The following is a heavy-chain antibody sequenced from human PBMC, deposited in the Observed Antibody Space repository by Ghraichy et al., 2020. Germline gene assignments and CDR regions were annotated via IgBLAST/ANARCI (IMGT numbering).Heavy chain of an antibody. Sequence: SETLSLTCAVYGGSFSGYYWSWIRQPPGKGLEWIGEINHSGSTNYNPSLKSRVTISVDTSKNQFSLKLSSVTAADTAVYYCARGSGPGYWFDPWGQGTLVTVSS. CDR1: GGSFSGYY. D-gene: IGHD3-9*01. CDR2: INHSGST. V-gene: IGHV4-34*01. CDR3: ARGSGPGYWFDP. J-gene: IGHJ5*02.